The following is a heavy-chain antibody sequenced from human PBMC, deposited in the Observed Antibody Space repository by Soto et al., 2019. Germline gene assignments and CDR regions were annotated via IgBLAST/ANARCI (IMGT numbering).Heavy chain of an antibody. CDR3: AKSPEWPNRYFDY. D-gene: IGHD3-3*01. J-gene: IGHJ4*02. Sequence: GGSLRLSCAASGFTLSSYAMVWVRQAPGKGLEWVSTITAKSGSTAYGDSVKGRFTISRDNSKSTLYLQMNSLRVEDTAAYYCAKSPEWPNRYFDYWGRGTLVTVSS. CDR2: ITAKSGST. CDR1: GFTLSSYA. V-gene: IGHV3-23*01.